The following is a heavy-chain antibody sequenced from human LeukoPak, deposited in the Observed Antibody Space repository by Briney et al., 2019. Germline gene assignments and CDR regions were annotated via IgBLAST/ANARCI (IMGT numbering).Heavy chain of an antibody. CDR1: GSLFTSYW. J-gene: IGHJ5*02. D-gene: IGHD2-2*01. V-gene: IGHV5-51*01. CDR2: IYPGDSDT. Sequence: GESLKISCKGSGSLFTSYWIGWVRQMPGKGLGWMGIIYPGDSDTRYSPSFQGQVTISADKSISTASLQWSSLEASDSTMYYCARHSWGSTSWGDPWGQGTLVTVSS. CDR3: ARHSWGSTSWGDP.